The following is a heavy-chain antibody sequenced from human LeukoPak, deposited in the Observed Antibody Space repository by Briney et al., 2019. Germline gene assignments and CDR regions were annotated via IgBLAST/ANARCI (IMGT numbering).Heavy chain of an antibody. D-gene: IGHD6-13*01. Sequence: GGSLRLSCAASGFTFSSYGMHWVRQAPGKGLEWVAVIWYDGSNKYYADSVRGRFTISRDNSKNTLYLQMISLRAEDTAMYYCARGHSADPIAAPYYWGQGTLVTVSS. V-gene: IGHV3-33*01. J-gene: IGHJ4*02. CDR1: GFTFSSYG. CDR3: ARGHSADPIAAPYY. CDR2: IWYDGSNK.